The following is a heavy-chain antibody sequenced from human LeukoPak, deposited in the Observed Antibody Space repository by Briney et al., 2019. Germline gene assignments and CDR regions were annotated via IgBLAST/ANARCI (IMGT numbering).Heavy chain of an antibody. J-gene: IGHJ4*02. CDR1: GGSINNYY. D-gene: IGHD4-17*01. Sequence: SETLSLTCTVSGGSINNYYWSWIRQPPGQGLEWIGYIYYRGSTNYNPSLKSRVIFSVDTSTTQFSLKLNSVTAAVTDVYYCASGGDYGDLRYFDYWGQGTLVTVSS. V-gene: IGHV4-59*01. CDR3: ASGGDYGDLRYFDY. CDR2: IYYRGST.